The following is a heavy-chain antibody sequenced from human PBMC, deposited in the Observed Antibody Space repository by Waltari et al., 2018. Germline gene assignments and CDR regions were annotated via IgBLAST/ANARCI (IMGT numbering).Heavy chain of an antibody. CDR1: GFTYSMYW. CDR3: ARGARRTTVTTGWWYFDL. V-gene: IGHV3-74*01. D-gene: IGHD4-17*01. J-gene: IGHJ2*01. CDR2: SNSDGRSK. Sequence: EVQLVESGGGLVQPGGSLSLSCAASGFTYSMYWMHWVRQAPGKGLGWGSRSNSDGRSKSYADSVKGRFTISKDNAKNTVYLQMNSLRAEDTAIYYCARGARRTTVTTGWWYFDLWGRGTLVTVSS.